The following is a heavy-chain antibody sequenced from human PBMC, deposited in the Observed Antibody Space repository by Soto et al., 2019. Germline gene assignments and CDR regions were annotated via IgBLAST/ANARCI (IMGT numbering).Heavy chain of an antibody. CDR3: ARIPQSTTSYYDHSYGMDV. J-gene: IGHJ6*02. Sequence: ESLTTSGKGSGYSFPSQWIGLVCQTPGKGLEWMGSSYPTDSDTRYSPSFQGQVTISADKSIRTAYLEWSSLKASDSAMYYCARIPQSTTSYYDHSYGMDVWGQGTTVTVSS. D-gene: IGHD2-21*01. CDR2: SYPTDSDT. V-gene: IGHV5-51*01. CDR1: GYSFPSQW.